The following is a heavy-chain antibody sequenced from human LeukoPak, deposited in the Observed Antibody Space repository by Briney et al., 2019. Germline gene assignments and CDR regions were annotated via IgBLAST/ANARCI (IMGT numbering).Heavy chain of an antibody. V-gene: IGHV1-18*04. J-gene: IGHJ4*02. D-gene: IGHD6-19*01. CDR3: ARDIWDSSGWYVPFDY. CDR2: XSAYNGNT. CDR1: GYTFTSYG. Sequence: ASVXVXCKXXGYTFTSYGISWVRQAPGQGREWMGXXSAYNGNTNYAQKLQGRVTMTTDTSTSTAYMELRSLRSDATAVYYCARDIWDSSGWYVPFDYWGQGTLVTVSS.